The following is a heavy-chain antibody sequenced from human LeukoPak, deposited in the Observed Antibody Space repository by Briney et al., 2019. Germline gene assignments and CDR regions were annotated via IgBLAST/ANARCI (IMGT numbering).Heavy chain of an antibody. CDR3: AKGYYDRSGYQQAFDI. J-gene: IGHJ3*02. Sequence: PGGSLRLSCAASGFTFSSYAMSWVRQVPGKGLEWVSVIRGSGGTTNYADSVKGRFTISRDNSKNTLYLQMNSLRAEDTAVYYCAKGYYDRSGYQQAFDIWGQGTMVTVSS. D-gene: IGHD3-22*01. V-gene: IGHV3-23*01. CDR2: IRGSGGTT. CDR1: GFTFSSYA.